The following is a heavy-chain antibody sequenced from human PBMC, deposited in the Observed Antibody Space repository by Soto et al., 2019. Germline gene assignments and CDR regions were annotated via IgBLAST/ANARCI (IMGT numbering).Heavy chain of an antibody. CDR3: AKDPVAGSRDP. V-gene: IGHV3-30*18. CDR1: GFTFSSYG. CDR2: ISYDGSNK. D-gene: IGHD3-10*01. Sequence: PGGSLRLSCAASGFTFSSYGMHWVRQAPGKGLEWVAVISYDGSNKYYADSVKGRFTISRDNPKNTLYLQMNSLRAEDTAVYYCAKDPVAGSRDPWGQGSLVTVSS. J-gene: IGHJ5*02.